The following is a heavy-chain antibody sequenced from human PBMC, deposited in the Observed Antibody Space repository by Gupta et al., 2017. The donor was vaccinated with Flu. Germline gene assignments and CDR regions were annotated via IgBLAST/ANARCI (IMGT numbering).Heavy chain of an antibody. J-gene: IGHJ4*02. D-gene: IGHD2-21*02. Sequence: EVQLVESGGGLVKPGGSLRLSCAASGFTFSSYSMNWVRQAPGKGLEWVSSISSSSSYIYYADSVKGRFTISRDNAKNSLYLQMNSLRAEDTAVYYCARERLGGNSRGEQDYWGQGTLVTVSS. CDR1: GFTFSSYS. V-gene: IGHV3-21*01. CDR2: ISSSSSYI. CDR3: ARERLGGNSRGEQDY.